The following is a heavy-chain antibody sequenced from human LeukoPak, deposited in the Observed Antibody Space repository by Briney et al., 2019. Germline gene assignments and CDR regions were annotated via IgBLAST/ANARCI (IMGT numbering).Heavy chain of an antibody. V-gene: IGHV1-18*01. Sequence: ASVKVSCKASGYTFTSYSINWVRQAPGQGLEWMGWISTYNGNTNYAQKLQGRVTMTRDTSTSTDFMELSSLRSDDTAVYYCARHDLGGSSPFDYWGQGTLVTVSS. J-gene: IGHJ4*02. D-gene: IGHD2-15*01. CDR2: ISTYNGNT. CDR1: GYTFTSYS. CDR3: ARHDLGGSSPFDY.